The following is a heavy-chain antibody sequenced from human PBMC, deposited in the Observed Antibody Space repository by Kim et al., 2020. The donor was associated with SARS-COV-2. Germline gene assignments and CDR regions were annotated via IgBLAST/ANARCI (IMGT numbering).Heavy chain of an antibody. J-gene: IGHJ4*02. D-gene: IGHD1-26*01. CDR1: GYTFTDYY. CDR3: ARGRQVGATDFEEDY. Sequence: ASVKVSCKASGYTFTDYYVHWVRQAPGQGLEWMGWINPNDGDTLYAQRFQGSVTMTRDMSISTAYMQLSNLRSDDTAIYYCARGRQVGATDFEEDYWGQGTLVTVSS. V-gene: IGHV1-2*02. CDR2: INPNDGDT.